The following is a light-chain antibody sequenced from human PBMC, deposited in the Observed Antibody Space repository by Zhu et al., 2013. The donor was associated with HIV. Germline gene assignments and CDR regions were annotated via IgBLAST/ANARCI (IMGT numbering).Light chain of an antibody. CDR2: KVS. CDR1: QSLVYSDGNTY. Sequence: DVVMTQSPLSLPVTLGQPASISCRSSQSLVYSDGNTYLNWFQQRPGQSPRRLIHKVSNRDSGVPDRFSGSGSDTDFTLKISRVEAEDVGVYYYMQSTHWPLITFGQGTRLEIK. J-gene: IGKJ5*01. V-gene: IGKV2-30*01. CDR3: MQSTHWPLIT.